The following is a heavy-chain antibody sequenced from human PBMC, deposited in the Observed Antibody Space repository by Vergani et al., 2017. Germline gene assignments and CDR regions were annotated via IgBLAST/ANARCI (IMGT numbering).Heavy chain of an antibody. CDR3: AREATTVTTTERYYYYGMDV. Sequence: QVQLVESGGGVVQPGRSLRLSCAASGFTFSSYGMHWVRQAPGKGLEWVAVISYDGSNKYYADSVKGRFTISRDNSKNTLYLQMNSLRAEDTAVYYCAREATTVTTTERYYYYGMDVWGQGTTVTVSS. CDR1: GFTFSSYG. D-gene: IGHD4-11*01. CDR2: ISYDGSNK. V-gene: IGHV3-30*03. J-gene: IGHJ6*02.